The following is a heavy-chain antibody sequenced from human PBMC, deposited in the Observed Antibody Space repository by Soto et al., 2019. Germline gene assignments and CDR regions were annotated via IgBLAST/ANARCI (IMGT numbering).Heavy chain of an antibody. Sequence: EVQLLESGGGLVQPGGSLRLSCAASGFAFHTHALSWVRQAPGKGLEWVSGISASGVTTYYADSVKGRFTISRDYSKNTFTLRMNSLRAEDTAFYYCAKDLPPPLSLSPSSQAIKNLLVGQCFDSWGQGTLVTVSS. CDR1: GFAFHTHA. D-gene: IGHD2-8*02. J-gene: IGHJ4*02. CDR3: AKDLPPPLSLSPSSQAIKNLLVGQCFDS. CDR2: ISASGVTT. V-gene: IGHV3-23*01.